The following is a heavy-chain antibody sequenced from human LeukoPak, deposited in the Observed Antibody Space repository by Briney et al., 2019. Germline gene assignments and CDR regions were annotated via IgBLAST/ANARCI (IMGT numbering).Heavy chain of an antibody. D-gene: IGHD3-22*01. CDR1: GFTFSSYW. J-gene: IGHJ4*02. CDR3: ARDSMYCYDSSGDVPDY. Sequence: PGGTLRLSCAASGFTFSSYWMSWVRQAPGKGLEWVANIKQDGSEKYYVDSVKGRFTISRDNAKNSLYLQMNSLRAEDAAVYYCARDSMYCYDSSGDVPDYWGQGTLVTVSS. V-gene: IGHV3-7*01. CDR2: IKQDGSEK.